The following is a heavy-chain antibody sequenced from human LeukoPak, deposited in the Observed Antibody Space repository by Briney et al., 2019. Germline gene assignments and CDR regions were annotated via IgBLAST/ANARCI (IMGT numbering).Heavy chain of an antibody. V-gene: IGHV3-48*03. J-gene: IGHJ4*02. CDR3: ARSDYYGSGADY. CDR2: ISSSGSTI. CDR1: GFTFSSYA. D-gene: IGHD3-10*01. Sequence: GGSLRLSCAASGFTFSSYAMSWVRQAPGKGLEWVSYISSSGSTIYYADSVKGRFTISRDNAKNSLYLQMNSLRAEDTAVYYCARSDYYGSGADYWGQGTLVTVSS.